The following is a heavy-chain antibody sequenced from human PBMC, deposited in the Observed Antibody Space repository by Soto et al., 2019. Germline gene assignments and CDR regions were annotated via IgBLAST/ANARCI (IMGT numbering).Heavy chain of an antibody. D-gene: IGHD3-22*01. V-gene: IGHV4-59*01. Sequence: QVQLQESGPGLVKPSETLSLTCTVSGGSISSYYWSWIRQPPGKGLEWIGYIYYSGSTNYNPSLKSRVTISVDTSKNQFSLKLSSVTAADTAVYYCARFVALSSDQRSWFDPWGQGTLVTVSS. CDR3: ARFVALSSDQRSWFDP. J-gene: IGHJ5*02. CDR1: GGSISSYY. CDR2: IYYSGST.